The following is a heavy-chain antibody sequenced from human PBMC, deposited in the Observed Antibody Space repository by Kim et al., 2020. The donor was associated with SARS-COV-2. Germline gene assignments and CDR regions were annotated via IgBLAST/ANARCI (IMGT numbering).Heavy chain of an antibody. D-gene: IGHD6-19*01. J-gene: IGHJ6*03. V-gene: IGHV4-34*01. CDR3: ARGVAGDYFYMDV. CDR1: GGSFSGYF. CDR2: INHRGST. Sequence: SETLSLTCAVYGGSFSGYFWTWIRQPPGKGLEWIGEINHRGSTNYNPSLKSRVTVLVDTSKNQFSLKLNSVTAADTAVYYCARGVAGDYFYMDVWGKGTTVTVSS.